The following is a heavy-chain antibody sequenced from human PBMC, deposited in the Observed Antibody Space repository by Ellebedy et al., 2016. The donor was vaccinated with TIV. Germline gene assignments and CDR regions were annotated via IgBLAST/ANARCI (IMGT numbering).Heavy chain of an antibody. CDR2: ISDSSIYK. CDR3: ARKTDTGTSGDY. Sequence: GESLKISCAVSGFTFSSYSMNWVRQAPGKGLEWVSSISDSSIYKYYADSVKGRFTISRDNAKNSLYLQMNSLRAEDTAVYYCARKTDTGTSGDYWGQGTPVTVSS. D-gene: IGHD1-1*01. J-gene: IGHJ4*02. V-gene: IGHV3-21*01. CDR1: GFTFSSYS.